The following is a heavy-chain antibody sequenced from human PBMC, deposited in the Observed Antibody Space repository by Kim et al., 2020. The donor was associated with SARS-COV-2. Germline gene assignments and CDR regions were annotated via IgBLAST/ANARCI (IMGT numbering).Heavy chain of an antibody. V-gene: IGHV3-30-3*01. D-gene: IGHD1-26*01. CDR3: ARWDEKGYYYGMDV. CDR1: GFTFSSYA. Sequence: GGSLRLSCAASGFTFSSYAMHWVRQAPGKGLEWVAVISYDGSNKYYADSVKGRFTISRDNSKNTLYLQMNSLRAEDTAVYYCARWDEKGYYYGMDVWGQGTTVTVSS. CDR2: ISYDGSNK. J-gene: IGHJ6*02.